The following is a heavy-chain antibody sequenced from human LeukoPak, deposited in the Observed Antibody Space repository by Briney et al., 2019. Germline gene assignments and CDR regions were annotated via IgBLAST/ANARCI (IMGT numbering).Heavy chain of an antibody. CDR3: ASRAKDYSNSDY. CDR2: IIPILGIA. D-gene: IGHD4-11*01. V-gene: IGHV1-69*04. Sequence: SVKVSCKASGYTFTSYAISWVRQAPGQGLERMGRIIPILGIANYAQKFQGRVTITADKSTSTAYMELSSLRSEDTAVYYCASRAKDYSNSDYWGQGTLVTVSS. CDR1: GYTFTSYA. J-gene: IGHJ4*02.